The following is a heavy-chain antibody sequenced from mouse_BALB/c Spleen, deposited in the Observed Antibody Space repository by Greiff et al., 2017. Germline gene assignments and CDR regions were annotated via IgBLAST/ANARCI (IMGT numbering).Heavy chain of an antibody. CDR1: GFNIKDTY. J-gene: IGHJ3*01. V-gene: IGHV14-3*02. Sequence: EVQLQQSGAELVKPGASVKLSCTASGFNIKDTYMHWVKQRPEPGLEWIGRIDPANGNTKYDPKFQGKATITADTSSNTAYLQLSSLTSEDTAVYYCALYRYEVAYWGQGTLVTVSA. CDR2: IDPANGNT. CDR3: ALYRYEVAY. D-gene: IGHD2-14*01.